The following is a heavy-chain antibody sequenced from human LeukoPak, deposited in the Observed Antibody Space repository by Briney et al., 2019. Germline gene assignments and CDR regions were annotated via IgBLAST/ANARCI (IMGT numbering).Heavy chain of an antibody. CDR3: ARDRSGSYGSRDAFDI. CDR2: IIPIFGTA. D-gene: IGHD1-26*01. Sequence: SVKVSCKASGGTFSSYAISWVRQAPGQGLEWMGGIIPIFGTANYAQKFQGRVTITTDESTSTAYMELSSLRAEDTAVYYCARDRSGSYGSRDAFDIWGQGTMVTVSS. V-gene: IGHV1-69*05. CDR1: GGTFSSYA. J-gene: IGHJ3*02.